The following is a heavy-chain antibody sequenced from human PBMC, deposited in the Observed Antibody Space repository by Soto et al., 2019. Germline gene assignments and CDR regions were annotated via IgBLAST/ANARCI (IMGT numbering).Heavy chain of an antibody. Sequence: EVQLLESGGGLIQPGGSLRLSCATSGFTFSSYAMSWARQAPGTGLEWVSSINTDGSTYYTDSVKGRFTFSRDNSRNTLYLQMNNLRAEDSAIYYCAKNYYFDSWGQGTLVTVSS. CDR2: INTDGST. V-gene: IGHV3-23*01. J-gene: IGHJ4*02. CDR1: GFTFSSYA. CDR3: AKNYYFDS.